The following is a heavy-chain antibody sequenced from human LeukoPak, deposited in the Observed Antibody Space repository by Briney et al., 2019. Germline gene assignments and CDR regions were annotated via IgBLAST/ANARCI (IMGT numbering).Heavy chain of an antibody. CDR2: IKEDGSDK. CDR1: GFTFSDYY. CDR3: ARGWLLFDQ. Sequence: PGGSLRLSCAASGFTFSDYYMNWVRQAPGKGLEWVANIKEDGSDKYYVDSVKGRFTISRDNAKNSLYLQMNSLRAEDTAVYYCARGWLLFDQWDQGTLVTVSS. D-gene: IGHD3-22*01. J-gene: IGHJ4*02. V-gene: IGHV3-7*01.